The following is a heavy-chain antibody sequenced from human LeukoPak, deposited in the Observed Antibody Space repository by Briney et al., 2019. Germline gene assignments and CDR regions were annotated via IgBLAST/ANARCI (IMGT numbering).Heavy chain of an antibody. J-gene: IGHJ4*02. CDR1: GFTPSSHD. V-gene: IGHV3-13*01. CDR3: ARSKSYSSGWTDFDC. Sequence: GGSLRLSRAASGFTPSSHDMHWVRQPTGKGLEWVSVIGTAGNTYYTDSVKGRFTISRENAKNSLYLQMDNLRAEDTAVYYCARSKSYSSGWTDFDCWGQGTLVTVSS. CDR2: IGTAGNT. D-gene: IGHD6-19*01.